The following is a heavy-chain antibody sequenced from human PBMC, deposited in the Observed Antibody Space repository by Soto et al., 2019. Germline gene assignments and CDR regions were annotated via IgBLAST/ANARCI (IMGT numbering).Heavy chain of an antibody. CDR1: GYNFKMYG. Sequence: PGDSLKISCEGCGYNFKMYGIAWVRQMHGKGLEWMAIIYPGDSDTRYSPSLQGQVTISADTSTSTGYMELRSLRSDDTAVYYCASTRSYGSNRAYDYLGQGTLVTVTP. V-gene: IGHV5-51*01. D-gene: IGHD3-10*01. J-gene: IGHJ4*02. CDR2: IYPGDSDT. CDR3: ASTRSYGSNRAYDY.